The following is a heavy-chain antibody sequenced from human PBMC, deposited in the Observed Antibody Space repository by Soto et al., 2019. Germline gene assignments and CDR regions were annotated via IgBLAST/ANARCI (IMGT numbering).Heavy chain of an antibody. V-gene: IGHV3-64*01. CDR1: GFTFSNYA. Sequence: GGSLRLSCAASGFTFSNYAMHWVRQAPGKGLEYVSTISSSGGSTYYANSVKGRFTISRDNSKNTLYLQMGSLRAEDMAVYYCASSREGYYFDYWGQGTLVTVSS. D-gene: IGHD1-26*01. CDR2: ISSSGGST. CDR3: ASSREGYYFDY. J-gene: IGHJ4*02.